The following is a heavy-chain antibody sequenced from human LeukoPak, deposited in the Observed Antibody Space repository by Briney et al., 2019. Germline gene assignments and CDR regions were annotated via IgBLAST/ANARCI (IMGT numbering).Heavy chain of an antibody. V-gene: IGHV3-33*01. D-gene: IGHD4-23*01. J-gene: IGHJ6*02. CDR1: GFTFSSYG. CDR3: ARGYGGNSVGMDV. Sequence: PGGSLRLSSAASGFTFSSYGMHWVRQAPGKGLEWVAIIWYDGSNKYYADSVRGRVTISRDNSKNMLDLQMNSLRAEDTAVYYCARGYGGNSVGMDVWGQGTTVTVSS. CDR2: IWYDGSNK.